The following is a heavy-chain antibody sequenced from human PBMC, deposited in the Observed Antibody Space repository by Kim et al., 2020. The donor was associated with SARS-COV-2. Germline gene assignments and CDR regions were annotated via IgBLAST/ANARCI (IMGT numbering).Heavy chain of an antibody. CDR3: AKYISTVVRQAYGLDV. D-gene: IGHD3-3*02. V-gene: IGHV3-23*01. CDR1: GFIITSYA. J-gene: IGHJ6*02. CDR2: FSGAGSTT. Sequence: GGSLRLSCAASGFIITSYAISWVRQAPGKGLEWVSGFSGAGSTTYYADSVRGRFTISRDYSKNTMSLQMTSLRVGDTAKFYCAKYISTVVRQAYGLDVWGQGTTVTVSS.